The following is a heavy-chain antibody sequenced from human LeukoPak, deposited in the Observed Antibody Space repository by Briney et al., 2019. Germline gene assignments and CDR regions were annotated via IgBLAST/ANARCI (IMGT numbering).Heavy chain of an antibody. J-gene: IGHJ4*02. CDR1: GFTFSSYA. D-gene: IGHD5-24*01. CDR2: ISGSGGST. Sequence: GGSLRLSCAASGFTFSSYAMSWVRQAPGKGLEWVSGISGSGGSTYYADSVKGRFTISRDNSKNTLYLQMDSLRAEDTAIYYCTRVGYIDEGIDYWGQGTLVTVSS. V-gene: IGHV3-23*01. CDR3: TRVGYIDEGIDY.